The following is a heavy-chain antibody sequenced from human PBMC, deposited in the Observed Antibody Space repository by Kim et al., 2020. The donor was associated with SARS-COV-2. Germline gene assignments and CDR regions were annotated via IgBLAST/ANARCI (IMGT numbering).Heavy chain of an antibody. Sequence: GGSLRLSCAASGFTFSSYAMHWVRQAPGKGLEWVAVISYDGSNKYYADSVKGRFTISRDNSKNTLYLQMNSLRAEDTAVYYCARGITDSSGYYLLWGFDYWGQGTLVTVSS. CDR1: GFTFSSYA. V-gene: IGHV3-30*04. J-gene: IGHJ4*02. CDR2: ISYDGSNK. D-gene: IGHD3-22*01. CDR3: ARGITDSSGYYLLWGFDY.